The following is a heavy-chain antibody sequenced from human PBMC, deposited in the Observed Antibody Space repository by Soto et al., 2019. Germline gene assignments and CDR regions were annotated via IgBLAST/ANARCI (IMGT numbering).Heavy chain of an antibody. J-gene: IGHJ5*02. D-gene: IGHD3-22*01. Sequence: SETLSLTCAVSGYSISSGYYWGWIRQTPGRGLEWIGSIHQSGNTYYNPSLKSRVTISVDTSKNQFSLKLSSVTAADTAVYFCARDVHYYDSSPYTFENWFDPWGQGTLVTVSS. CDR2: IHQSGNT. CDR1: GYSISSGYY. V-gene: IGHV4-38-2*02. CDR3: ARDVHYYDSSPYTFENWFDP.